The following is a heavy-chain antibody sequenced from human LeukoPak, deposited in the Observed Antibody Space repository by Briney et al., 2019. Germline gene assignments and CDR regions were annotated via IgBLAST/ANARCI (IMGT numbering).Heavy chain of an antibody. J-gene: IGHJ5*02. V-gene: IGHV3-30*02. D-gene: IGHD3-22*01. CDR3: ATGWLSPLNP. CDR2: IRYDGSNK. Sequence: GGSLRLSCAASGFTFSSYAMSWVRQAPGKGLEWVAFIRYDGSNKYYADSVKGRFTISRDNSKNTLYLQMNSLRAEDTAVYYCATGWLSPLNPWGQGTLVTVSS. CDR1: GFTFSSYA.